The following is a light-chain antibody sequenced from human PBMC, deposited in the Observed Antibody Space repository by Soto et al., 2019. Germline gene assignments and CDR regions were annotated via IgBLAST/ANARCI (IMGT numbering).Light chain of an antibody. CDR3: LQDHDYQWT. CDR1: QSVSRH. J-gene: IGKJ2*02. V-gene: IGKV3-15*01. Sequence: EIVLTQSPATLSVSPGESATLSCRASQSVSRHLAWYQQKPGQAPRVLIYNASTRATGIPATFSGSGSGTEFTLTISSLQSEDFATYYCLQDHDYQWTFGQGTRLEIK. CDR2: NAS.